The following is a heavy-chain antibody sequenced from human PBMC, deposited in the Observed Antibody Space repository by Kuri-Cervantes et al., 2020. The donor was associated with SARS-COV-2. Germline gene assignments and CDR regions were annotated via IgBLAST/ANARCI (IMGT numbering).Heavy chain of an antibody. CDR3: ARGGGPDY. CDR2: IYHSGST. V-gene: IGHV4-38-2*01. J-gene: IGHJ4*02. CDR1: GYSISSGYY. D-gene: IGHD3-16*01. Sequence: GPLRLSCAVSGYSISSGYYWGWIRQPPGKGLEWIGSIYHSGSTYYNPSLKSRVTVSVDTSKNQFSLKLSSVTAADTAVYYCARGGGPDYWGQGTLVTVSS.